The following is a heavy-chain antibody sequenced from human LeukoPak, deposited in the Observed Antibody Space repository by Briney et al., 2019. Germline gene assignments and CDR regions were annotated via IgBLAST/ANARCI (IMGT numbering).Heavy chain of an antibody. CDR2: ISSNGGST. Sequence: GGSLRLSCAASGFTFSSYAMHWVRQAPGKGLEYVSAISSNGGSTYYANSVKGRFTISRDNSKNTLYLQMNSLRAEDTAVYYCARGGIAGLDFDYWGQGTLVTVSS. D-gene: IGHD2-15*01. CDR1: GFTFSSYA. J-gene: IGHJ4*02. CDR3: ARGGIAGLDFDY. V-gene: IGHV3-64*01.